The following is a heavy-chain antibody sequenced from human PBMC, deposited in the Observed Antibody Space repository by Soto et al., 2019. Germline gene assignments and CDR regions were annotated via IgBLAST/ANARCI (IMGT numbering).Heavy chain of an antibody. CDR2: IFYSGST. CDR3: AKDSGYNYGYFRWFDP. J-gene: IGHJ5*02. Sequence: SETLSLTCTVSGGTIRNYYWSWSRQPPGRGLELIGHIFYSGSTNYNPALKSRVTISVDTSKSQFSLKLSSVTAADTAVYYCAKDSGYNYGYFRWFDPWGQETLVTVSS. D-gene: IGHD5-18*01. V-gene: IGHV4-59*01. CDR1: GGTIRNYY.